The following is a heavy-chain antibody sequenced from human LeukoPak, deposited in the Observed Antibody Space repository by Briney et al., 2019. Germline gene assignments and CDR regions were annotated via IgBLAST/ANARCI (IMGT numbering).Heavy chain of an antibody. Sequence: ASVKVSCKASRYTFTSYYMHWVRQAPGQGLEWMGIINPSGGSTSYAQKFQGRVTMTRDTSTSTVYMELSSLRSEDTAVYYCARGGTDIVVVPAAIGYYFDYWGQGTLVTVSS. V-gene: IGHV1-46*01. CDR3: ARGGTDIVVVPAAIGYYFDY. D-gene: IGHD2-2*01. CDR1: RYTFTSYY. CDR2: INPSGGST. J-gene: IGHJ4*02.